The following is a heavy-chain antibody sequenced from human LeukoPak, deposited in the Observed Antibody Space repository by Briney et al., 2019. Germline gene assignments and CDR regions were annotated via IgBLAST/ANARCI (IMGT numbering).Heavy chain of an antibody. V-gene: IGHV3-23*01. CDR3: ARSPGGVVSTSFDN. CDR1: GFTFSTYA. J-gene: IGHJ4*02. Sequence: PGGSLRLSCAASGFTFSTYAMSWVRQAPGKGLEWVSVISVSGCSTYYADSVKGRFTISRDNSKNTLYLQMNSLRAEDTAVYYCARSPGGVVSTSFDNWGQGTLVTVSS. CDR2: ISVSGCST. D-gene: IGHD2-2*01.